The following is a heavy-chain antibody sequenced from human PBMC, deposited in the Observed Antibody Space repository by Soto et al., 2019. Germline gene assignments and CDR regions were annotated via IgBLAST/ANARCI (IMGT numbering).Heavy chain of an antibody. V-gene: IGHV3-13*01. CDR1: GFTFSSYD. CDR2: IRTAGDT. J-gene: IGHJ4*02. CDR3: ARGPYYYDSSGLDY. D-gene: IGHD3-22*01. Sequence: EVQLVESGGGLVQPGGSLRLSCAASGFTFSSYDMHWVRQATGKGLEWVSAIRTAGDTYYPGSVKGRFTISRENAKNSLYLQMNSLRAEDTAVYYCARGPYYYDSSGLDYWGQGTLVTVSS.